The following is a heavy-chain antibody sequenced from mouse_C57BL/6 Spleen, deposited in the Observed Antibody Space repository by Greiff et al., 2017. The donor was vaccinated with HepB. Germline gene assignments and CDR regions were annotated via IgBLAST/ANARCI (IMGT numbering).Heavy chain of an antibody. CDR1: GYAFTNYL. D-gene: IGHD1-1*01. CDR3: AREAVYYGYAMDY. V-gene: IGHV1-54*01. Sequence: QVQLQQSGAELVRPGTSVKVSCKASGYAFTNYLIEWVKQRPGQGLEWIGVINPGSGGTNYNEKFKGKATLTADKSSSTAYMQLSSLTSEDSAVYFCAREAVYYGYAMDYWGQGTSVTVSS. J-gene: IGHJ4*01. CDR2: INPGSGGT.